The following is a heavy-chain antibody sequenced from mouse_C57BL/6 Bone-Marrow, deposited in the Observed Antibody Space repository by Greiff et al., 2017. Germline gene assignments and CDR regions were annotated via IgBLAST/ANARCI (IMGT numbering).Heavy chain of an antibody. CDR1: GFTFSDYG. D-gene: IGHD2-3*01. CDR2: ISSGSSTI. CDR3: ANDGYYNY. J-gene: IGHJ2*01. Sequence: EVKVEESGGGLVKPGGSLKLSCAASGFTFSDYGMHWVRQAPEKGLEWVAYISSGSSTIYYADTVKGRFTISRDNAKNTLFLQMTSLRSEDTAMYYCANDGYYNYWGQGTTLTVSS. V-gene: IGHV5-17*01.